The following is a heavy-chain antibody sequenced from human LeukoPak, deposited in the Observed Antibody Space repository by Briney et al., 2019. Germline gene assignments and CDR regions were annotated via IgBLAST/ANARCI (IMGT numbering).Heavy chain of an antibody. Sequence: SETLTLTCAVYGGSFSGYYWSWIRQPPGKGLEWIGEINHSGSTNYNPSLKSRVTISVDTSKNQFSLNLSSVTAADTAVYYCARWNSSSDYWGQGTLVTVSS. J-gene: IGHJ4*02. V-gene: IGHV4-34*01. CDR1: GGSFSGYY. CDR2: INHSGST. CDR3: ARWNSSSDY. D-gene: IGHD6-13*01.